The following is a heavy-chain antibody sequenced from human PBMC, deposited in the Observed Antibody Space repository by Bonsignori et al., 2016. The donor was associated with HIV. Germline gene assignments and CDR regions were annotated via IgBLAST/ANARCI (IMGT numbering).Heavy chain of an antibody. Sequence: RQAPGKGLEWVSYISSSGNTIYYADSVKGRFTVSRDNAKNSLYLQMNSLRAEDTAVYYCARVQPGGGLWWGAFDIWGRGTMVTVSS. CDR3: ARVQPGGGLWWGAFDI. D-gene: IGHD2-8*02. J-gene: IGHJ3*02. CDR2: ISSSGNTI. V-gene: IGHV3-48*03.